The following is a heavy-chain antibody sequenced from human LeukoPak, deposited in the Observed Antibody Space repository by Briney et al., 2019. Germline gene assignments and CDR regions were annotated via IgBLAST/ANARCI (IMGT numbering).Heavy chain of an antibody. D-gene: IGHD6-19*01. CDR2: IYYSGST. J-gene: IGHJ4*02. Sequence: SETLSLTCTVSGGSISSSSYYWGWIRQPPGKGLEWIGSIYYSGSTYYNPSLKSRVTISVDTSKNQFSLKLSSVTAADTAVYYCASETVASSVVHYWGQGALVTVSS. CDR3: ASETVASSVVHY. V-gene: IGHV4-39*01. CDR1: GGSISSSSYY.